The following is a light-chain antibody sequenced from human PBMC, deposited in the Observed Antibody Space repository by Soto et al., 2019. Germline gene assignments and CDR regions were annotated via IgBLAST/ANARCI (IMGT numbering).Light chain of an antibody. V-gene: IGKV1-5*03. CDR3: QQFQSSLRT. CDR2: KAS. CDR1: QSISSW. Sequence: DIQMTQSPSTLSASVGDRVTITCRASQSISSWLAWYQKKPGKAPKLLIYKASGLESGVPSRFSGSGSGTDFTLTISSLQPDDFAMYYCQQFQSSLRTFGQGTKVEV. J-gene: IGKJ1*01.